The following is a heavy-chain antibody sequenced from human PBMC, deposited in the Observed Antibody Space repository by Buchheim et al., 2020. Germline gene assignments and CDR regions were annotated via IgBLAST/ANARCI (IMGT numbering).Heavy chain of an antibody. Sequence: QVQLVESGGGVVQPGRSLRLSCAASGFTFSSYGMHWVRQAPGKGLEWVAVISYDGSNKYYADSVKGRFTISRDNSKNTLYLQMNSLRAEDTAGYYCAKGGSRDYFDYWGQGTL. J-gene: IGHJ4*02. D-gene: IGHD1-26*01. CDR1: GFTFSSYG. CDR2: ISYDGSNK. CDR3: AKGGSRDYFDY. V-gene: IGHV3-30*18.